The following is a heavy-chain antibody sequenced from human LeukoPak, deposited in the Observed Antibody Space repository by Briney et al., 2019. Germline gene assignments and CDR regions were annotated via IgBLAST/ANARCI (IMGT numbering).Heavy chain of an antibody. J-gene: IGHJ6*02. CDR3: ARDIRDEVRGVIHYCYYYGMDV. CDR1: GGSISSYY. Sequence: SETLSLTCTVSGGSISSYYWSWIRQPPGKGLEWIGYIYYSGSTNYNPSLKSRVTISVDTSKNQFSLEPSSVTAADTAVYYCARDIRDEVRGVIHYCYYYGMDVWGQGTTVTVSS. D-gene: IGHD3-10*01. CDR2: IYYSGST. V-gene: IGHV4-59*01.